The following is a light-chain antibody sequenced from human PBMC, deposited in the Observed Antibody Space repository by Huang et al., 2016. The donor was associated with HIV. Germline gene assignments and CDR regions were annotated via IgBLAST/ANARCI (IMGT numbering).Light chain of an antibody. CDR2: DAA. CDR3: QQRSNRPLT. Sequence: EIVLTQSPATLSLSPGERATLSCRASQSVNTFLAWYQQKPGQAPRLLIYDAANRATGITARFSGSGSGTDFTLTISSLEPEDFAVYYCQQRSNRPLTFGGGTKVEIK. V-gene: IGKV3-11*01. J-gene: IGKJ4*01. CDR1: QSVNTF.